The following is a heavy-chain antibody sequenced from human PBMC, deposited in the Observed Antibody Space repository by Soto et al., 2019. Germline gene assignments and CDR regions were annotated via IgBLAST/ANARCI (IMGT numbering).Heavy chain of an antibody. CDR3: ARDRLVHYGYGMDV. CDR1: GFTFRSYG. CDR2: IWFDGSKK. J-gene: IGHJ6*02. Sequence: QMQLVESGGGVVQSGRSLRLSCAASGFTFRSYGIHWVRQAPGKGLEWVALIWFDGSKKYYVDSVKGRFAVSRDNSKKALYLEMNSLRVEDRAVYYCARDRLVHYGYGMDVWGQGTTVTVSS. V-gene: IGHV3-33*01. D-gene: IGHD6-6*01.